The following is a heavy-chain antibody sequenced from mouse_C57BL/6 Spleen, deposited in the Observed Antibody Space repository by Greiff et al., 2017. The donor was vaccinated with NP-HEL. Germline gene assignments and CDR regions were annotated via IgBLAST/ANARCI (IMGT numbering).Heavy chain of an antibody. J-gene: IGHJ2*01. CDR1: GFTFSSYG. CDR3: ARPYYDYDGRDY. D-gene: IGHD2-4*01. CDR2: ISSGGSYT. V-gene: IGHV5-6*01. Sequence: EVQVVESGGDLVKPGGSLKLSCAASGFTFSSYGMSWVRQTPDKRLEWVATISSGGSYTYYPDSVKGRFTISRDNAKNTLYLQMSSLKSEDTAMYYCARPYYDYDGRDYWGQGTTLTVSS.